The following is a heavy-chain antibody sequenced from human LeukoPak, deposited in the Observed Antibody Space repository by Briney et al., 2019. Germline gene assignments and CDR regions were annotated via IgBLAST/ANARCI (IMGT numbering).Heavy chain of an antibody. D-gene: IGHD2-2*01. CDR2: ISSSGSTI. J-gene: IGHJ6*02. V-gene: IGHV3-11*01. CDR1: GFTFSDYY. Sequence: GGSLRLSCTVSGFTFSDYYMSWIRQAPGEGLEWVSYISSSGSTIYYADSVKGRFTISRDNAKNSLYLQMNSLRAEDTAVYYCATVGYCSSTNCNHHYYYYYGMDVWGQGTTVTVSS. CDR3: ATVGYCSSTNCNHHYYYYYGMDV.